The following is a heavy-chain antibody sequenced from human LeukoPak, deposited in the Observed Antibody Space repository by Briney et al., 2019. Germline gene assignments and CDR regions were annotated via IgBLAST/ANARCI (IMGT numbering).Heavy chain of an antibody. J-gene: IGHJ6*02. Sequence: GGSLRLPCAASGFTFAGYAMNWVRQAPGKGLEWVSGISGRGGSTYYADSVKGRFTISRDNSKNTLYLQMNSLRAEDTAIYYCARPGLAAAGSLYFYYYYYGMDVWGQGTTVTVSS. V-gene: IGHV3-23*01. CDR1: GFTFAGYA. CDR2: ISGRGGST. CDR3: ARPGLAAAGSLYFYYYYYGMDV. D-gene: IGHD6-13*01.